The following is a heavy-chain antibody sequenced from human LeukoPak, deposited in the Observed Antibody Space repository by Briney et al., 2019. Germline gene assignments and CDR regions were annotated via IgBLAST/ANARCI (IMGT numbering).Heavy chain of an antibody. D-gene: IGHD6-19*01. CDR1: GFTFSSYS. V-gene: IGHV3-48*01. CDR2: ISSSSSTI. J-gene: IGHJ6*02. CDR3: ARGTPSSSGWLYYGMDV. Sequence: GGSLRLSCAASGFTFSSYSMNWVRQAPGKGLEWVSYISSSSSTIYYADSVKGRFTISRDNSKNTLYLQMNSLRAEDTAVYYCARGTPSSSGWLYYGMDVWGQGTTVTVSS.